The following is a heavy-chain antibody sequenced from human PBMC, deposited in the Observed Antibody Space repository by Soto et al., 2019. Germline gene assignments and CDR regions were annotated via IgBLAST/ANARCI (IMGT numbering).Heavy chain of an antibody. CDR2: IYPGGVNI. CDR1: GYSFTSHY. J-gene: IGHJ5*01. Sequence: ASVKVSCKAIGYSFTSHYMHWVRQAPGQGLEWMGTIYPGGVNIGYAQKFKGRVTINPDTSNNQLSLQLNSVTPDDTAVYYCVRLIGNSWLDSWGQGTLVTVSS. D-gene: IGHD3-16*01. CDR3: VRLIGNSWLDS. V-gene: IGHV1-46*01.